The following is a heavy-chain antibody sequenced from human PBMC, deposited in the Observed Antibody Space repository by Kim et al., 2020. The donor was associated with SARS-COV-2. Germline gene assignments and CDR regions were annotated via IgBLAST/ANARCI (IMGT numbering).Heavy chain of an antibody. V-gene: IGHV3-48*02. D-gene: IGHD1-1*01. CDR3: SRPQRVESTGAFFRYF. Sequence: GGSLRLSCAASGFSIRRYSMDWVRQAPGKGPEWLSYISDKSDTIYYADSVEGRFTISRDKAKNLLYLQMDGLRDVDTAVYYCSRPQRVESTGAFFRYF. J-gene: IGHJ2*01. CDR1: GFSIRRYS. CDR2: ISDKSDTI.